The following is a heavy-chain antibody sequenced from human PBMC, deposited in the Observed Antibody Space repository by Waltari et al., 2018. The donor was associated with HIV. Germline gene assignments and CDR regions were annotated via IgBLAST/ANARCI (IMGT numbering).Heavy chain of an antibody. CDR2: ISGDSVYT. CDR3: AKGETHSGRSYSRPEY. D-gene: IGHD1-26*01. J-gene: IGHJ4*02. CDR1: GFIFSNYA. V-gene: IGHV3-23*01. Sequence: EVQLLESGGGLVQPGGSLRLSCAASGFIFSNYAMTWVRQAPGRRLEWVSAISGDSVYTFYADSVKGRFTISRDNSKNTLYLQMNSLTVEDTAVYYCAKGETHSGRSYSRPEYWGQGTLVTVSS.